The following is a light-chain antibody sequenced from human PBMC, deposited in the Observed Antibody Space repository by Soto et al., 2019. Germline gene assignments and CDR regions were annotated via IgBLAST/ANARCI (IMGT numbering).Light chain of an antibody. V-gene: IGKV3-11*01. CDR3: QQRSNWPRT. CDR1: QSVSTY. Sequence: EVVLTQSPATLSLSPGERVTLSCRASQSVSTYLAWYQQKPGQAPRLLIYDASNRATGIPARFSGSGSETDFTLTISSLEPEDFVVYYCQQRSNWPRTFGQGTKLEIK. J-gene: IGKJ2*01. CDR2: DAS.